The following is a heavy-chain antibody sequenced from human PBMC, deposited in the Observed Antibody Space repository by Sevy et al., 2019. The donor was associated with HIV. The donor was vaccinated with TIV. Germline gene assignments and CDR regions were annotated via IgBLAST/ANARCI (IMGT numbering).Heavy chain of an antibody. D-gene: IGHD2-8*01. Sequence: SETLSLTCTVSGGSISGSTNYWGWIRQSPGKGLEWIGSLYYGGSTYLNPSLKSRVTTSVDTSKNQFSLKLNSVTAADTPVYYCVRHLTNYLYWYFDLWGRGALVTVSS. J-gene: IGHJ2*01. CDR2: LYYGGST. CDR1: GGSISGSTNY. CDR3: VRHLTNYLYWYFDL. V-gene: IGHV4-39*01.